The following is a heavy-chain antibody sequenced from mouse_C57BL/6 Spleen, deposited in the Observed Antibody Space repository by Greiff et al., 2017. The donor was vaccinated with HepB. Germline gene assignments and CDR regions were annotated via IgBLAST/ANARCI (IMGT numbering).Heavy chain of an antibody. CDR2: ISSGSSTI. V-gene: IGHV5-17*01. D-gene: IGHD2-5*01. CDR1: GFTFSDYG. J-gene: IGHJ4*01. CDR3: ARGSNYLYYYAMDY. Sequence: EVQRVESGGGLVKPGGSLKLSCAASGFTFSDYGMHWVRQAPEKGLEWVAYISSGSSTIYYTDTVKGRFTISRDNAKNTLFLQMTRLRSEDTAMYYCARGSNYLYYYAMDYWGQGTSVTVSS.